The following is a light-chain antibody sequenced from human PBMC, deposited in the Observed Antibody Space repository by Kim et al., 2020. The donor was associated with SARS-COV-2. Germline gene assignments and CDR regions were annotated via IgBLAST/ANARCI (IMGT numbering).Light chain of an antibody. CDR2: DAS. CDR1: QSISTY. V-gene: IGKV3-11*01. J-gene: IGKJ2*01. Sequence: VLTQSPATLSLSPGERATLSCRASQSISTYLAWYKQKPGQAPRLLIYDASNRATGIPARFSGSGSGTDFTLTICSLEPEDFAVYYCQQRSNWPPYTFGQGTKLEI. CDR3: QQRSNWPPYT.